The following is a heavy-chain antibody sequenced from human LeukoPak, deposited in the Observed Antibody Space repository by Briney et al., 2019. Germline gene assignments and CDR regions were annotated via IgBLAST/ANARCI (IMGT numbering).Heavy chain of an antibody. Sequence: SQTLSLTCDISGVSVSSNSAAWNWIRQSPSRGLEWLGRTYYRSKWYNDYAVSVKSRVTINADTSKNQFSLQLNSVTPEDTAVYYCAKGRWALFDCWGQGTLVTVSS. CDR3: AKGRWALFDC. V-gene: IGHV6-1*01. J-gene: IGHJ4*02. CDR1: GVSVSSNSAA. D-gene: IGHD3-10*01. CDR2: TYYRSKWYN.